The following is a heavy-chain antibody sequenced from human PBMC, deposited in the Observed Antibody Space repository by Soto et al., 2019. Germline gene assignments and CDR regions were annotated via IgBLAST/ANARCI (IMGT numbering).Heavy chain of an antibody. D-gene: IGHD3-22*01. CDR3: ARHWLLHVARYYFAY. V-gene: IGHV4-39*01. CDR1: GGAIRRSNYY. Sequence: ETRSVTWTGSGGAIRRSNYYWGWVRQPPGKGLEWIGSIYYSGTTYYNPSLRSRVTISEDTSKNQFSLKVESATAADTAVYYCARHWLLHVARYYFAYWSQGTLVT. J-gene: IGHJ4*02. CDR2: IYYSGTT.